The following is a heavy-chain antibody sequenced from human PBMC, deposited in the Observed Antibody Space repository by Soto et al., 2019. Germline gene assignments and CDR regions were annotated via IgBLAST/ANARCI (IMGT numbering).Heavy chain of an antibody. J-gene: IGHJ6*02. V-gene: IGHV3-30*18. CDR1: GFTFSTFG. D-gene: IGHD4-17*01. CDR3: AKDLQAYGDYDYYCYGLDV. Sequence: QLVESGGGVVPPGASLRLSCAASGFTFSTFGMHWVRQTPGKGLEWVAVISYDGNNKVYADSVKGRFTISRDNFKNTVDLVMNNLKVDDTAVYYCAKDLQAYGDYDYYCYGLDVWGQGVTVSVSS. CDR2: ISYDGNNK.